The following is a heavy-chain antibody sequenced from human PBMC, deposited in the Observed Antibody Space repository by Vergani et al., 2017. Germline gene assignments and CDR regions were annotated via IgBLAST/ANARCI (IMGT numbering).Heavy chain of an antibody. CDR3: ARDGRVDDYGDYAEYFQH. J-gene: IGHJ1*01. D-gene: IGHD4-17*01. Sequence: VQLVESGGGLVKPGGSLRLSCAASGFTFSSYGMHWVRQAPGKGLEWVAVIWYDGSNKYYADSVKGRFTISRDNSKNTLYLQMNSLRAEDTAVYYCARDGRVDDYGDYAEYFQHWGQGTLVTVSS. CDR1: GFTFSSYG. V-gene: IGHV3-33*08. CDR2: IWYDGSNK.